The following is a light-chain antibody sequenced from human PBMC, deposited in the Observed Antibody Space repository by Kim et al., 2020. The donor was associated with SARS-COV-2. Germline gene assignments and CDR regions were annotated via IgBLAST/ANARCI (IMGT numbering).Light chain of an antibody. J-gene: IGKJ1*01. Sequence: LSGATGDRASRSCRAGQSVSSNLAWYQQKPGQAPRLRIYGASTRATGIPARFSGSGSGTEFTLTISSLQSEDFAVYYCHQYNNWTFGRGTKVDIK. CDR1: QSVSSN. CDR2: GAS. CDR3: HQYNNWT. V-gene: IGKV3-15*01.